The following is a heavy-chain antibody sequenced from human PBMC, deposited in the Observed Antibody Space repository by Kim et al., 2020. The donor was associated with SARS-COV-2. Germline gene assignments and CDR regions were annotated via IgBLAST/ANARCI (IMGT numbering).Heavy chain of an antibody. CDR3: ARGGAVLRFLEWLSSYFDY. D-gene: IGHD3-3*01. CDR2: INAGSGNT. CDR1: GYIFSNYA. V-gene: IGHV1-3*01. Sequence: ASVKVSCKASGYIFSNYAMHWVRQAPGQRLEWMGWINAGSGNTEYSQKFQGRLIITRDTSASTAYMELSSLRSEDTAVYYCARGGAVLRFLEWLSSYFDYWGQGTLVTVSS. J-gene: IGHJ4*02.